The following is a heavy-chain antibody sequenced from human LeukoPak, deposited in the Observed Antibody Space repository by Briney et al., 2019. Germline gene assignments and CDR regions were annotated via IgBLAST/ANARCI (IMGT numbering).Heavy chain of an antibody. D-gene: IGHD2-15*01. CDR1: RFTFSTYG. CDR2: IRNDGSIK. Sequence: GGSLRLSCAASRFTFSTYGMHWVRQAPGKGLDWVAFIRNDGSIKYYADSVKGRFTISRDNSENTLYLQMNSLRPEDTAMYYCAKVFCSGGSCYPNTFDYWGQGILVTVSS. V-gene: IGHV3-30*02. CDR3: AKVFCSGGSCYPNTFDY. J-gene: IGHJ4*02.